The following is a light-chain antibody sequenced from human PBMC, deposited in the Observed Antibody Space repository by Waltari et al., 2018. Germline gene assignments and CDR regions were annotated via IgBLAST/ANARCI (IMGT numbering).Light chain of an antibody. CDR1: QSISSW. J-gene: IGKJ1*01. Sequence: DIQLTQSTSTLSASVGDRVTITCRASQSISSWLAWYQQKPGKDPKLLIYKASSLESGVPSRFIGSGSGTEFTLTISSLQPDDCATYYCQQYHSYRTFGQGTKVEIK. CDR2: KAS. CDR3: QQYHSYRT. V-gene: IGKV1-5*03.